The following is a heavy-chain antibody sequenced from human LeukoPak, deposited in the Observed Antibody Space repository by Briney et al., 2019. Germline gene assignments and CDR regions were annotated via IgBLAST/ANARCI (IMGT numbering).Heavy chain of an antibody. D-gene: IGHD4-17*01. J-gene: IGHJ4*02. Sequence: PGGSLRLSCAASGFTFSSYAMHWVRQAPGKGLEWVTLISDDGRNKYYADSVKGRFTISRDNSKNTLYLQMNSLRPEDTAVYYCARDTHYGSPNYFDYWGQGTLVTVS. V-gene: IGHV3-30*04. CDR2: ISDDGRNK. CDR1: GFTFSSYA. CDR3: ARDTHYGSPNYFDY.